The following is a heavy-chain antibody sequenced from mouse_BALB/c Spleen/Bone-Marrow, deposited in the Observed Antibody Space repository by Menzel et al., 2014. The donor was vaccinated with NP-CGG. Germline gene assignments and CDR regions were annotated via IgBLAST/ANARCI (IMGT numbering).Heavy chain of an antibody. V-gene: IGHV10S3*01. CDR3: VGYPFAY. D-gene: IGHD2-2*01. Sequence: DVKLQESGGGLVQPKGSLRLSCAAPGFTFNANAMNWVRQAPGKGLEWVARIRRESNNYATYYADSVKDRFTISRDDSQSMLYLQMNNLKTEDTAMYYCVGYPFAYWGQGTLVTVSA. CDR1: GFTFNANA. J-gene: IGHJ3*01. CDR2: IRRESNNYAT.